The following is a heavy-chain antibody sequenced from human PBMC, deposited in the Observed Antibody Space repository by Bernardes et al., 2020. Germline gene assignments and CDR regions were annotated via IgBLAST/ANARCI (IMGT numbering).Heavy chain of an antibody. Sequence: SETLSLTCTVSGGSISSYYWSWIRQPPGKGLEWIGYIYYSGSTNYNPSLKSRVTISVDTSKNQFSLKLSSVTAADTAVYYCASLPTRYSGYKGIFDFWGQGTLVTVSS. CDR2: IYYSGST. D-gene: IGHD5-12*01. CDR1: GGSISSYY. CDR3: ASLPTRYSGYKGIFDF. J-gene: IGHJ4*02. V-gene: IGHV4-59*01.